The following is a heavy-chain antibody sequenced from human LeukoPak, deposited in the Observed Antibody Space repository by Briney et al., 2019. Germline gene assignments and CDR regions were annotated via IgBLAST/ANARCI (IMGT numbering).Heavy chain of an antibody. D-gene: IGHD4-23*01. CDR2: MSYDGSYK. CDR1: GFTFSAYG. V-gene: IGHV3-30*18. J-gene: IGHJ6*02. CDR3: AKEGKLQSGMDV. Sequence: GGSLRLSCAASGFTFSAYGMHWVRQAPGKGLEWVAVMSYDGSYKHYADSVKGRFTISRDNSKNTLYPQMNSLRAEDTAIYYCAKEGKLQSGMDVWGQGTTVTVSS.